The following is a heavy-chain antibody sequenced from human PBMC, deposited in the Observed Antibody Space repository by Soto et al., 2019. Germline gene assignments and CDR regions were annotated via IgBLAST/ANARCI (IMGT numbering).Heavy chain of an antibody. J-gene: IGHJ6*02. Sequence: SETLSLTCTVYGGSFSGYSWSWIRQPPGKGLEWIGEINQSGNANYNPSLKSRVTISVDTSKNQFSLKLSSVTAADTAVYYCARALVRGVIRFVTYYYGMDVWGQGTTVTVS. CDR1: GGSFSGYS. CDR2: INQSGNA. CDR3: ARALVRGVIRFVTYYYGMDV. V-gene: IGHV4-34*01. D-gene: IGHD3-10*01.